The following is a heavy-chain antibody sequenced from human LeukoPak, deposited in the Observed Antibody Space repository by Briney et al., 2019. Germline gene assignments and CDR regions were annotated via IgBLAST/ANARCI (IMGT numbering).Heavy chain of an antibody. Sequence: GGSLRLSCAASGFTFSGSAMHWVRQASGKGLECVGRIRSKANSYATAYAASVKGRFTISRDDSKNTAYLQMNSLKTEDTAVYYCTRHYGFWSGSGWSYMDVWGKGTTVTVSS. CDR1: GFTFSGSA. CDR3: TRHYGFWSGSGWSYMDV. D-gene: IGHD3-3*01. J-gene: IGHJ6*03. V-gene: IGHV3-73*01. CDR2: IRSKANSYAT.